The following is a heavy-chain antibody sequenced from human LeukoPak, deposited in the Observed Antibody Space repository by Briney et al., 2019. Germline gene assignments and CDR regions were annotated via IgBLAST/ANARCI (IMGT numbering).Heavy chain of an antibody. CDR3: ARGFFDYSQDSYYMDV. Sequence: PSETLSLTCAVYGGSFSGYYWSWIRQPPGKGLEWIGEIKHSGSTNYNPSLKSRVTISVDTSKNQFSLKLSSVTAADTAVYYCARGFFDYSQDSYYMDVWGKGTTVTVSS. CDR2: IKHSGST. D-gene: IGHD3/OR15-3a*01. V-gene: IGHV4-34*01. CDR1: GGSFSGYY. J-gene: IGHJ6*03.